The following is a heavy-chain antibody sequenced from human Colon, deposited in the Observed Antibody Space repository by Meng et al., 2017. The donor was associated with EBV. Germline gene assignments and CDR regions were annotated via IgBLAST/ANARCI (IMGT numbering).Heavy chain of an antibody. Sequence: PPQESGPGLVKPSETLSLTCTVSGGAIRSGPYCWAWIRQPPGKGLEWIGSIYYSGSTYYNPSLKSRVTISVDSSKNQFSLKLTSVTAADTSLYYCASYTSFSGSYYNGIDYWGQGTLVTVSS. CDR3: ASYTSFSGSYYNGIDY. V-gene: IGHV4-39*01. J-gene: IGHJ4*02. CDR1: GGAIRSGPYC. CDR2: IYYSGST. D-gene: IGHD3-10*01.